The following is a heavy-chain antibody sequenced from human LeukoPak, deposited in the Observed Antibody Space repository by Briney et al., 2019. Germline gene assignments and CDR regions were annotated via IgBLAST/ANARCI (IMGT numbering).Heavy chain of an antibody. Sequence: SETLSLTCAVYGGSFSDYYRSWIRQPPGKGLEWIGEINDSGSTYYNPSLRSRVTMSIDTSKNQFSLKLTSVTAADTAVYYCARACYYYMDVWGKGTTVTVSS. V-gene: IGHV4-34*01. CDR2: INDSGST. J-gene: IGHJ6*03. CDR3: ARACYYYMDV. CDR1: GGSFSDYY.